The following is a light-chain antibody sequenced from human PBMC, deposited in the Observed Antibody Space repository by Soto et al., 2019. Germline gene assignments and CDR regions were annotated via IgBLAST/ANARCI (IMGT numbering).Light chain of an antibody. V-gene: IGLV2-14*01. CDR1: SSDVGGYNY. CDR2: DVS. Sequence: QSVRTQPASVSGAPGQSITFSCTGTSSDVGGYNYVSWYQQHPGKAPKLMIYDVSNRPSGVSNRFSGSKSGNTASLTISGLQAEDEADYYCSSYTSSSTRVFGTGSKVTVL. J-gene: IGLJ1*01. CDR3: SSYTSSSTRV.